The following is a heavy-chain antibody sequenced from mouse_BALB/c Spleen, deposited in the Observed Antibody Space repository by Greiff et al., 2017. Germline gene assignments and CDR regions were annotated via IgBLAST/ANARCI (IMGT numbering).Heavy chain of an antibody. CDR1: GFTFSSYT. V-gene: IGHV5-12-2*01. CDR2: ISNGGGST. D-gene: IGHD1-2*01. J-gene: IGHJ4*01. CDR3: ARHPPYYGYPYAMDY. Sequence: EVMLVESGGGLVQPGGSLKLSCAASGFTFSSYTMSWVRQTPEKRLEWVAYISNGGGSTYYPDTVKGRFTISRDNAKNTLYLQMSSLKSEDTAMYYCARHPPYYGYPYAMDYWGQGTSVTVSS.